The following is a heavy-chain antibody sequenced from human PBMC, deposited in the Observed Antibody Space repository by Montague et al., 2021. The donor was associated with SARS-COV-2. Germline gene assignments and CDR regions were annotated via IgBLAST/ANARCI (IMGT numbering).Heavy chain of an antibody. Sequence: TLSLTCTVSGDSTNSGSYYWSWLRQPAGKGLEWIGRVYRSGDTNYHPSLESRISVSIDTSKNQISLRLTSVTAADTGVYYCGRGLVGFAGHWPWGQGTLVTVSS. J-gene: IGHJ3*01. CDR1: GDSTNSGSYY. CDR2: VYRSGDT. V-gene: IGHV4-61*02. D-gene: IGHD1-26*01. CDR3: GRGLVGFAGHWP.